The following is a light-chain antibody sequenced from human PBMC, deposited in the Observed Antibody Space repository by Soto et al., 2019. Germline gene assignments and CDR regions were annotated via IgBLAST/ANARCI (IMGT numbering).Light chain of an antibody. J-gene: IGLJ1*01. CDR2: EVT. V-gene: IGLV2-8*01. CDR3: TSYAGSNTPYV. CDR1: SSDVGGYDY. Sequence: QSVLTQPPSASGSTGQSVTISCTGTSSDVGGYDYVSWYQQHPGKAPKLMIFEVTKRPSGVPNRFSGSKSGNTASLTVSGLQAEDEADYYCTSYAGSNTPYVFGTGTKVTV.